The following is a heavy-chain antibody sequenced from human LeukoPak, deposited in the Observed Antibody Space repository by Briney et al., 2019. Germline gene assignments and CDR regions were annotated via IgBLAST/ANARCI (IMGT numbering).Heavy chain of an antibody. J-gene: IGHJ4*02. Sequence: PGGSLRLSCAASGFTFSSYGMHWVRQAPGKGLEWVAVIWYDGSNKYYADSVKGRFAISRDNSKNTLYLQMNSLRAEDTAVYYCARGIAAAAGYFDYWGQGTLVTVSS. CDR1: GFTFSSYG. CDR3: ARGIAAAAGYFDY. D-gene: IGHD6-13*01. V-gene: IGHV3-33*01. CDR2: IWYDGSNK.